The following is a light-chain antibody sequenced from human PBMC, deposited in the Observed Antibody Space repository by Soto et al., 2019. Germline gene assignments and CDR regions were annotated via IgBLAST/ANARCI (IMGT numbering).Light chain of an antibody. CDR3: QQYGSTPPFT. V-gene: IGKV3-20*01. Sequence: ETVLTQSPGTLSLSPGERATLSCRASQTVDSRYLAWYQQKPGQAPRLLIYGVSSRATGIPDRFRGSGSGTDFTLTISGLEPEDYAVYFCQQYGSTPPFTFGPGTKVDIK. J-gene: IGKJ3*01. CDR1: QTVDSRY. CDR2: GVS.